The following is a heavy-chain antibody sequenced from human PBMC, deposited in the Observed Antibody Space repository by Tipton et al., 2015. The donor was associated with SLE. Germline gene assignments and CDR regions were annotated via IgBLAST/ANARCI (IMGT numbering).Heavy chain of an antibody. CDR1: GGSISTYY. D-gene: IGHD3-10*01. CDR2: IYYSGST. J-gene: IGHJ4*02. CDR3: ARLGSGIFAH. Sequence: TLSLTCTVSGGSISTYYWSWIRQPPGKGLEWIGYIYYSGSTNYNPSLKSRVTISVDTAKNQFSLTLSSVTAADTAVYYCARLGSGIFAHWGQRTLVPVSS. V-gene: IGHV4-59*01.